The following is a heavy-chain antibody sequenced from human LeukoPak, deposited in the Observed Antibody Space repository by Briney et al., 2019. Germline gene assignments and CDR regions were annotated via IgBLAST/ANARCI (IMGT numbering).Heavy chain of an antibody. Sequence: GGSLRLSCAASGFTFSSFAMHWVRQAPGKGLEWVAIISYDGSKKYYADSVKGRFTISRDNSKNTLYLQMNSLRVEDTAMYYCARGAAYYVTSRYQYYLDSGGQGTRVTVPS. V-gene: IGHV3-30-3*01. CDR3: ARGAAYYVTSRYQYYLDS. CDR2: ISYDGSKK. J-gene: IGHJ4*02. CDR1: GFTFSSFA. D-gene: IGHD3-22*01.